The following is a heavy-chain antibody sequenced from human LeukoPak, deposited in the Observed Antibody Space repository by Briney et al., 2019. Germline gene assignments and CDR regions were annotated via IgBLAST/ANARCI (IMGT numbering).Heavy chain of an antibody. J-gene: IGHJ3*02. Sequence: PGGSLRLSCAASGFTFSDYYMSWIRQAPGKGLEWVSYISSSSYIYYADSVKGRFTISRDNAKNSLYLQMNSLRAEDTAVYYCARDSPGDYYDSSGPIGAFDIWGQGTMVTVSS. V-gene: IGHV3-69-1*01. D-gene: IGHD3-22*01. CDR1: GFTFSDYY. CDR2: ISSSSYI. CDR3: ARDSPGDYYDSSGPIGAFDI.